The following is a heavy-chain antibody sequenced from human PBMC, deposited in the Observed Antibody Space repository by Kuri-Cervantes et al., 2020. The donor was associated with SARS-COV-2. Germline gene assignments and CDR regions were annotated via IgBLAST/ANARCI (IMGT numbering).Heavy chain of an antibody. CDR2: SNAGNGNT. Sequence: ASVKVSCKASGYTFTSYAMHWVRQAPGQRLEWMGWSNAGNGNTKYSQEFQGRVTITRDTSASTAYMELSSLRSEDTAVYYCARDAPSSGWTAPGSYWGQGTLVTVSS. J-gene: IGHJ4*02. CDR1: GYTFTSYA. CDR3: ARDAPSSGWTAPGSY. V-gene: IGHV1-3*02. D-gene: IGHD6-19*01.